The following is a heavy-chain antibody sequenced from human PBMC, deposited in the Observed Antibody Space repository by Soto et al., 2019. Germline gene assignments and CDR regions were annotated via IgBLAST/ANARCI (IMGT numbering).Heavy chain of an antibody. D-gene: IGHD5-12*01. CDR1: GVSFSTYG. J-gene: IGHJ4*02. CDR3: ATEGGVGYGNSWGAF. V-gene: IGHV3-33*01. Sequence: QVQLVESGGGVVQPGRSLRLSCVASGVSFSTYGMHWVRQAPGKGLEWVASIWHDGIYKFHADAVKGRFAISRDNSMNSLYLQMNSLTVEDTAIYYCATEGGVGYGNSWGAFWGQGTLVTVSS. CDR2: IWHDGIYK.